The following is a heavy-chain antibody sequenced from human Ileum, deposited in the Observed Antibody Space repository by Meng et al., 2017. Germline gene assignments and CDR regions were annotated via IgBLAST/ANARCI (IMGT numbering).Heavy chain of an antibody. J-gene: IGHJ4*02. V-gene: IGHV1-2*06. CDR2: INPKSGIR. CDR1: GYTFTDYY. D-gene: IGHD6-13*01. Sequence: QVQLVQSGAEVKKPGASVKVSCKTSGYTFTDYYIKWLRQAPGQGLEWMGRINPKSGIRHYAQKFQGRVTMTSDTSTSTAHMEVSGLTSDDTAVYYCSGASSSSYLGYWGQETLVTVSS. CDR3: SGASSSSYLGY.